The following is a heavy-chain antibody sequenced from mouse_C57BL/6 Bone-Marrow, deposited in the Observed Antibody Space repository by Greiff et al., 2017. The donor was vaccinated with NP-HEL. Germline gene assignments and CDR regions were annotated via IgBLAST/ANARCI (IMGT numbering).Heavy chain of an antibody. CDR1: GFTFSDYG. Sequence: EVKLVESGGGLVKPGGSLKLSCAASGFTFSDYGMHWVRQAPEKGLEWVAYISSGSSTIYYAETVKGRFTISRDNAKNTLFLQMTSLRSEDTAMYYCARGGYYGLWFYAMDYWGQGTSVTVSS. CDR3: ARGGYYGLWFYAMDY. J-gene: IGHJ4*01. CDR2: ISSGSSTI. V-gene: IGHV5-17*01. D-gene: IGHD1-1*01.